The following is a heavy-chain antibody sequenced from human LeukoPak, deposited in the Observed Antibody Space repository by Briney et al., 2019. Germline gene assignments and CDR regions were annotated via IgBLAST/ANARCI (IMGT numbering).Heavy chain of an antibody. J-gene: IGHJ6*02. V-gene: IGHV1-46*01. CDR3: ARESGITSNSGSETTSAGMDV. CDR1: GYTFTSYY. D-gene: IGHD3-10*01. CDR2: INPSGGST. Sequence: ASVKVSCKASGYTFTSYYMHWVRQAPGQGLEWMGIINPSGGSTSYAQKFQGRVTMTRDTSTSTVYMELSSLRSEDTAVYCCARESGITSNSGSETTSAGMDVWGQGTTVTVSS.